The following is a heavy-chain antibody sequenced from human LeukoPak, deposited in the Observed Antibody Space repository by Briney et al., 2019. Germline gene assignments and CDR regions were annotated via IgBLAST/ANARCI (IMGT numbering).Heavy chain of an antibody. CDR2: IRSRGSTR. D-gene: IGHD3-16*01. J-gene: IGHJ3*02. V-gene: IGHV3-48*03. CDR3: ARVGWVIRYAFDN. CDR1: GFTLSSYE. Sequence: GGSLRLSCVASGFTLSSYEMDWVRQAPGKGLERVSHIRSRGSTRYYADSVKGRFTISTDTAKNSLCLQMNSLRAEDTAVYYCARVGWVIRYAFDNWGQGTMVTVSS.